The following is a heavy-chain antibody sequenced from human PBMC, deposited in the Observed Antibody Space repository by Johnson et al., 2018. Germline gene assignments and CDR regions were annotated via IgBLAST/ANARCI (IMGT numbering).Heavy chain of an antibody. CDR3: ARDRAAYYYYYMDV. CDR2: ISSSSSYI. J-gene: IGHJ6*03. CDR1: GFTFSSYS. Sequence: VQLVQSGGGVVQPGRSLRLSCAASGFTFSSYSMNWVRQAPGKGLEWVSSISSSSSYIYYADSVKGRFTISRDNAKNSLYLQMNSLRAEDTAVYYCARDRAAYYYYYMDVWGKGTTVTVSS. V-gene: IGHV3-21*01. D-gene: IGHD3-10*01.